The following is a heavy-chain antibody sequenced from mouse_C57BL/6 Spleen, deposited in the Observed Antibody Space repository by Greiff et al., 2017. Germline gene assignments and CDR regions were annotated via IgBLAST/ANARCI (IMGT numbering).Heavy chain of an antibody. CDR1: GYTFTNYW. CDR2: IYPGGGYT. CDR3: ARLDYYGSSYGYYAMDY. J-gene: IGHJ4*01. D-gene: IGHD1-1*01. Sequence: VQLQQSGAELVRPGTSVKMSCKASGYTFTNYWIGWAKQRPGHGLEWIGDIYPGGGYTNYNEKFKGKATLTADKSSSTAYMQFSSLTSADSAIYYCARLDYYGSSYGYYAMDYWGQGTSVTVSS. V-gene: IGHV1-63*01.